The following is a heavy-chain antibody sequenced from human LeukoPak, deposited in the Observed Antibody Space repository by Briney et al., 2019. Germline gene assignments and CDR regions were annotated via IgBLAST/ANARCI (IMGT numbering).Heavy chain of an antibody. CDR2: IYYSGST. CDR3: ARDKVNWYFDL. Sequence: SETLSLTCTVSRGSISSYYWSWIRQPPGKGLEWVGYIYYSGSTNYNPSLKSRVTISVDTSKNQFSLKLSSVTAADTAVYYCARDKVNWYFDLWGRGTLVTVSS. CDR1: RGSISSYY. V-gene: IGHV4-59*01. J-gene: IGHJ2*01.